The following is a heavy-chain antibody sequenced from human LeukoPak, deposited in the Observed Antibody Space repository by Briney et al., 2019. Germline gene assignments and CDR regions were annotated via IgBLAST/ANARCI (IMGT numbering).Heavy chain of an antibody. V-gene: IGHV4-59*01. CDR2: IHYTGST. CDR3: ARGGYYGSGNDFRFDP. D-gene: IGHD3-10*01. J-gene: IGHJ5*02. CDR1: GGSISSYY. Sequence: TSETLSLTCTVSGGSISSYYWSWIRQSPGKGLECIGYIHYTGSTNYNPSLKSRVTISVETSKNQFSLKLKSVTAADTAVYYCARGGYYGSGNDFRFDPWGQGTLVTVSS.